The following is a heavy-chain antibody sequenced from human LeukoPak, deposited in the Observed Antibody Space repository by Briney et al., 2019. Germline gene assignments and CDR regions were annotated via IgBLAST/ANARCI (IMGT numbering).Heavy chain of an antibody. V-gene: IGHV1-58*01. CDR3: AASEDSYYYGSGRIWFDP. D-gene: IGHD3-10*01. CDR1: GFTFTSSA. Sequence: TSVKVSCKASGFTFTSSAVQWVRQARGKRLEWIGWIVVGSGNTNYAQKFQERVTITRDMSTSTAYMELSSLRSEDTAVYYCAASEDSYYYGSGRIWFDPWGQGTLVTVSS. CDR2: IVVGSGNT. J-gene: IGHJ5*02.